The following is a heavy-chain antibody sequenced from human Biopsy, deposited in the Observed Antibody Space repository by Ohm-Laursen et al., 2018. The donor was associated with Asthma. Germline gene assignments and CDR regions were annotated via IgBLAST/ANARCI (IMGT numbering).Heavy chain of an antibody. V-gene: IGHV4-31*03. D-gene: IGHD3-9*01. CDR1: GGSISSSGYY. J-gene: IGHJ6*02. CDR3: ARVPHYDILTGFTLRYYYGMDV. Sequence: SQTLSLTCTVSGGSISSSGYYWSWIRQHPGKGLEWIGYIYYSGSTYYNPSLKSRVTISVDTSKNQFSLKLSSVTAADTAVYYCARVPHYDILTGFTLRYYYGMDVWGQGTTVTVSS. CDR2: IYYSGST.